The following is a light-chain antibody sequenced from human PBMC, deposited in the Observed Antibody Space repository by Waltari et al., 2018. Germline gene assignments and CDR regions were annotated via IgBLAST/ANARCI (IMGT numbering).Light chain of an antibody. Sequence: QSVLTQPPSASGTPGQRVTISCSGRRSKIGSNVVNWYQQVPGTTPKLLIYRKDQRASGVPDRFPGSKSGTSASLAISGLRSEDEADYYCAAWDDKLGGRWEFGGGTKLTVL. V-gene: IGLV1-47*01. CDR1: RSKIGSNV. CDR2: RKD. CDR3: AAWDDKLGGRWE. J-gene: IGLJ2*01.